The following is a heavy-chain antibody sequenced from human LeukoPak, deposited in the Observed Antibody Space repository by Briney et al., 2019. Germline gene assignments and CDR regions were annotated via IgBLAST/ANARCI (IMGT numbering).Heavy chain of an antibody. CDR2: ISSSGSII. V-gene: IGHV3-48*03. Sequence: PGGSLRLSCAASGFTFRSCELSWVRQAPAKGLEWVSYISSSGSIIYYADSVKGRFAISRGSAKNSLYLQMNSLRAEDTAVYYCARDRSGYSGYECQAYWGQGTLVTVSS. CDR1: GFTFRSCE. J-gene: IGHJ4*02. CDR3: ARDRSGYSGYECQAY. D-gene: IGHD5-12*01.